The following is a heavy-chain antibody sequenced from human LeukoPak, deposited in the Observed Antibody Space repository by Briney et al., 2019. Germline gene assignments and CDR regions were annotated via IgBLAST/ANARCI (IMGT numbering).Heavy chain of an antibody. CDR3: ARYSGSWPRAFDI. D-gene: IGHD1-26*01. J-gene: IGHJ3*02. V-gene: IGHV3-48*01. CDR1: GFTFSSYS. CDR2: ISSSSSTI. Sequence: GGSLRLSCAASGFTFSSYSMNWVRQAPGKGLEWVSYISSSSSTIYYADSVKGRFTISRDNAKNSLYLQMNSLRAEDTAVYYCARYSGSWPRAFDIWGQGTMVTVSS.